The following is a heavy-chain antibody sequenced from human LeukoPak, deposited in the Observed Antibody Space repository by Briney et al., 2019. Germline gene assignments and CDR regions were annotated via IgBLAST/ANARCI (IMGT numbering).Heavy chain of an antibody. CDR1: GFTFSNYW. D-gene: IGHD2-15*01. CDR2: INQDGSEI. CDR3: ARGLRYCSGGSCSY. J-gene: IGHJ4*02. Sequence: PGGSLRLSCTASGFTFSNYWMSWVRQAPGEGLEWMANINQDGSEIYYVDSVKGRFTISRDNAKNSLYLQMNSLRAEDSAVYYCARGLRYCSGGSCSYWGQGTLVTVSS. V-gene: IGHV3-7*01.